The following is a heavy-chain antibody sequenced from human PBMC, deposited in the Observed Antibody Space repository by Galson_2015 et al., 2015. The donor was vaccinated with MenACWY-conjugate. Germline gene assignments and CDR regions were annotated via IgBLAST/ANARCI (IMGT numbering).Heavy chain of an antibody. CDR2: ISTNTGNT. CDR1: GYTFTSYA. CDR3: ARERFGWHDISCWFLVA. D-gene: IGHD6-13*01. V-gene: IGHV1-18*01. J-gene: IGHJ4*02. Sequence: SVKVSCKAAGYTFTSYAITWVRQAPGQGLEWMGRISTNTGNTYYAQKVQGRVTMTRDTSTTTAYMQLNSLKSDDTAVYFCARERFGWHDISCWFLVAWGQGTLVTVSS.